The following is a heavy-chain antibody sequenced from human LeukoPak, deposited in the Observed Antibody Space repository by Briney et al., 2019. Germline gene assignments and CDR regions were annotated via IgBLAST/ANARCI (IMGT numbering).Heavy chain of an antibody. J-gene: IGHJ4*02. CDR3: VTKEPSTSGWSY. V-gene: IGHV3-30*03. Sequence: GRSLRLSCAASGFTFSNYGMPWVRQAPGKGLEWVTVISYDGNIKNYADSVKGRFTISRDNSKNTLYLQMNSLRAEDTAVYYCVTKEPSTSGWSYWGQGTLDTVSS. D-gene: IGHD6-19*01. CDR2: ISYDGNIK. CDR1: GFTFSNYG.